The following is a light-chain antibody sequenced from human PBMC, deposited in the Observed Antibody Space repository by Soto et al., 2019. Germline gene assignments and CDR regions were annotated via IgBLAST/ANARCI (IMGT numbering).Light chain of an antibody. CDR1: QSISSW. Sequence: DIQITQSPSTLSASVGDRVTITCRASQSISSWLAWYQQKPGRAPKLLIYDSSSLESGVPSRFSGSGSGTEFRLTISCLQSEDFATYYCQQYYSYPLTFGGGTKWIS. V-gene: IGKV1-5*01. CDR3: QQYYSYPLT. CDR2: DSS. J-gene: IGKJ4*01.